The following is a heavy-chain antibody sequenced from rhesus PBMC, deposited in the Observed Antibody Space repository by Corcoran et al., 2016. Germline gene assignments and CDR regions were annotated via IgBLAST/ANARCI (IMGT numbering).Heavy chain of an antibody. Sequence: QLQLQESGPGLVKPSDTLSVTCAVSGGSIRSSYWSWISPAPGKGLEGFGYIYGSGSSTNYNPSLKSRVTLAVDTAKNQLSLKLSSVTTADTAVYYCARSPFIAAAGTGYFDYWGQGVLVTVSS. CDR1: GGSIRSSY. V-gene: IGHV4-169*01. CDR2: IYGSGSST. D-gene: IGHD6-31*01. CDR3: ARSPFIAAAGTGYFDY. J-gene: IGHJ4*01.